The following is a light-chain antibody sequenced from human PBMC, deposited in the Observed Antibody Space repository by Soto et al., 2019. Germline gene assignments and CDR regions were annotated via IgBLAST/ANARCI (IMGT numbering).Light chain of an antibody. Sequence: QSVLTQPASVSGSPGQSITISCTGTSSDISAYNFVSWFQHHPGKAPKLLIYEVSNRPSGISDRFSGSKSDNTASLTISGLQAEDEADYYCTSFTTSNTWVFGGGTKVTVL. CDR3: TSFTTSNTWV. CDR1: SSDISAYNF. J-gene: IGLJ3*02. CDR2: EVS. V-gene: IGLV2-14*01.